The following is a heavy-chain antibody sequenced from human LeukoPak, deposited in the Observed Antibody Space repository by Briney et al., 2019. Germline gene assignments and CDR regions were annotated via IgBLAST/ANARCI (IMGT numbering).Heavy chain of an antibody. J-gene: IGHJ4*02. V-gene: IGHV4-4*07. D-gene: IGHD2-15*01. CDR3: ARELGYCSGGSCYPKYYFDY. Sequence: PSETLSLTCTVPGGSISSYYWSWIRQPAGKGLEWIGRIYTSGSTNYNPSLKSRVTMSVDTSKNQFSLKLSSVTAADTAVYYCARELGYCSGGSCYPKYYFDYWGQGTLVTVSS. CDR2: IYTSGST. CDR1: GGSISSYY.